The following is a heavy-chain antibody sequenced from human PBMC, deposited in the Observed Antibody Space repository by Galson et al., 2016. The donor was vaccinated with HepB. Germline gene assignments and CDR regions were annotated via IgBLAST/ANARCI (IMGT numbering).Heavy chain of an antibody. CDR3: VKGASMGWLQLQASYFDY. D-gene: IGHD5-24*01. J-gene: IGHJ4*02. V-gene: IGHV3-23*01. CDR1: GFTFSSYA. Sequence: SLRLSCAASGFTFSSYAMSWVRQVPGKGLEWVSIISGSGGSTYYADSVKGRFTISRDNSKNTLYLQMNSLRAEDTAVYYCVKGASMGWLQLQASYFDYWGQGTLVTVSS. CDR2: ISGSGGST.